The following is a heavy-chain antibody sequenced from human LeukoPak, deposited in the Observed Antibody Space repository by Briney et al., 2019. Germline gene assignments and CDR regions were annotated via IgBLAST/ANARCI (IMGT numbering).Heavy chain of an antibody. CDR2: TNSDGSKT. V-gene: IGHV3-74*01. D-gene: IGHD2-15*01. Sequence: GGSLRLSCAACGFTFRNDWMHWVRQGPGKGLVWVSLTNSDGSKTIYADSVKGRFTVSRDNAKSTLYLQMNSLRAEDTAVYYCARDLGYSLDYWGQGTLVTVSS. CDR3: ARDLGYSLDY. CDR1: GFTFRNDW. J-gene: IGHJ4*02.